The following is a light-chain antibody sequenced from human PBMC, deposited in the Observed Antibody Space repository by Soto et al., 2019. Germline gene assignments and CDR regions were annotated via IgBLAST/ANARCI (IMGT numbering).Light chain of an antibody. V-gene: IGKV1-39*01. CDR2: AAS. J-gene: IGKJ2*01. CDR1: QSISSY. Sequence: DIQMTQSPSSLSASVGDRVTITCRASQSISSYLNWYQQKPGKAPKLLIYAASSLQSGVPSRFSGSGSGTDFTLTISSLQPEDFAVYYCQQHGSSPPYTFGQGTTVDIK. CDR3: QQHGSSPPYT.